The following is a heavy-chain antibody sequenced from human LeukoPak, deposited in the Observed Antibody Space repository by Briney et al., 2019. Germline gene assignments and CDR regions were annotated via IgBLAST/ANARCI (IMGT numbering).Heavy chain of an antibody. CDR1: GYTFTSYG. CDR2: ISAYNGNT. V-gene: IGHV1-18*04. Sequence: ASVKVSCKASGYTFTSYGISWVRQAPGQGLEWMGWISAYNGNTNYAQKFQGRVTLTTGTSTSTAYMELRSLRSDDTAVYYCARDVATVTTLSWFDPWGQGTLVTVSS. J-gene: IGHJ5*02. D-gene: IGHD4-17*01. CDR3: ARDVATVTTLSWFDP.